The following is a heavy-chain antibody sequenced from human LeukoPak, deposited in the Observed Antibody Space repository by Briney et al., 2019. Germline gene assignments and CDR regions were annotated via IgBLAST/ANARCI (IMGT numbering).Heavy chain of an antibody. CDR3: ARRSISGNSWDYFDY. Sequence: SETLSLTCTVSGASISSYYWSWIRQPPGKGLEWIAFMYYSGSTNYNPSLKSQVTISVDTSKNQFSLKLSSVTAADTAVYYCARRSISGNSWDYFDYWGQGTLVTVSS. J-gene: IGHJ4*02. CDR2: MYYSGST. CDR1: GASISSYY. V-gene: IGHV4-59*08. D-gene: IGHD4-23*01.